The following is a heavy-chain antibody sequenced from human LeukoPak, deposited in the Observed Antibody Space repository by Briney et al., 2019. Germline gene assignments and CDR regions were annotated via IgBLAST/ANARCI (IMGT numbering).Heavy chain of an antibody. Sequence: SETLSLTCTVSGGSISSSSYYWGWIRQPPGKGLEWIGSIYYSGSTYYNPSLKSRVTISVDTSKNQFSLKLSSVTAADTAVYYCARAKSWNYAIPFDYWGQGTLVTVSS. CDR1: GGSISSSSYY. D-gene: IGHD1-7*01. CDR3: ARAKSWNYAIPFDY. CDR2: IYYSGST. J-gene: IGHJ4*02. V-gene: IGHV4-39*07.